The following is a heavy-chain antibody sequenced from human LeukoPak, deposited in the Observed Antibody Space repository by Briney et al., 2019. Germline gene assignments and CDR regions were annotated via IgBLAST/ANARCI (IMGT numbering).Heavy chain of an antibody. CDR1: GASFSSSTYY. D-gene: IGHD6-13*01. J-gene: IGHJ4*02. CDR2: IYYSGST. Sequence: SETLSLTCTVSGASFSSSTYYWGWIRQPPRKGLEWIGSIYYSGSTYYNPSLKSRVTMSVDTSKNQFSLKLSSVTAADTAVYYCARHAGGIAAAGTRPFDYWGQGTLVTVSS. CDR3: ARHAGGIAAAGTRPFDY. V-gene: IGHV4-39*01.